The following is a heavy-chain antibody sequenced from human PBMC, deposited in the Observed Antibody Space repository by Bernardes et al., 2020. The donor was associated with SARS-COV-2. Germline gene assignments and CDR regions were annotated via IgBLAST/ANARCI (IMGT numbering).Heavy chain of an antibody. CDR2: IYYSGSS. CDR1: GGSISSGDYY. CDR3: ARDVRGYCSSTSCYRGVDP. V-gene: IGHV4-30-4*01. J-gene: IGHJ5*02. Sequence: SETLSLTCTVSGGSISSGDYYWSWFRQPPGKGLEWIGYIYYSGSSYYNPSLKSRVTISVDTSKNQFSLNLSSVTAADTAVYYCARDVRGYCSSTSCYRGVDPWGQGTLVTVSS. D-gene: IGHD2-2*02.